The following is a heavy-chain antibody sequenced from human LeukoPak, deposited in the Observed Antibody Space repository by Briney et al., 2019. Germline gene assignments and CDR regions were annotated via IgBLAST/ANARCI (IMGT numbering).Heavy chain of an antibody. J-gene: IGHJ6*03. CDR3: ARHGGYCSGGSCYLDYYYYMDV. V-gene: IGHV4-39*01. CDR2: IYYSGST. D-gene: IGHD2-15*01. CDR1: GGSISSSSYY. Sequence: SETLSLTCTVSGGSISSSSYYWGWIRQPPGKGLGWIGSIYYSGSTYYNPSLKSRVTISVDTSKNQFSLKLSSVTAADTAVYYCARHGGYCSGGSCYLDYYYYMDVWGRGTTVTISS.